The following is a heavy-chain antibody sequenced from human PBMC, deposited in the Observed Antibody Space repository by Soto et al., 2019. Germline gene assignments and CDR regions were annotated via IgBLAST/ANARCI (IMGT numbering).Heavy chain of an antibody. CDR3: ARDSQISGWADHFDY. Sequence: QVQLVQSGAEVKKPGASVKVSCKASGYTFTSYDISWVRQAPGQGLEWMGWISGYNGNTNYAQKLQDRGTMTTDTSTSTAYIELRSLRSDDTAVYYCARDSQISGWADHFDYWGQGTLVTVSS. CDR1: GYTFTSYD. D-gene: IGHD6-19*01. CDR2: ISGYNGNT. J-gene: IGHJ4*02. V-gene: IGHV1-18*01.